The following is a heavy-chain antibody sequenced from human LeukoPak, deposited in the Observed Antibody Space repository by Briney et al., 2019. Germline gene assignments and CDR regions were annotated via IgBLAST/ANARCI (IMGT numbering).Heavy chain of an antibody. Sequence: PSETVPLTCAVYGGSFSGYYWSWIRQPPGKGLEWIGEINHSGSTNYNPSLKSRVTISVDTSKNQFSLKLSSVTAADTAVYYCARGPRGYCSGGSCRRWFVPSGEGTLVTVSS. CDR2: INHSGST. CDR3: ARGPRGYCSGGSCRRWFVP. CDR1: GGSFSGYY. D-gene: IGHD2-15*01. V-gene: IGHV4-34*01. J-gene: IGHJ5*02.